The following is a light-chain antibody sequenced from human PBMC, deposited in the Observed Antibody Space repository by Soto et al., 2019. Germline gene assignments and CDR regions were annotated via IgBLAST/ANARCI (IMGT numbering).Light chain of an antibody. Sequence: EIVLTQSPGTLSLSPGERATLSCRASQSVNNYLAWYQQKPGQAPRLLIYGASTRATGIPARFSGSGSGTEFTLTISSLQSEDFAVYYCQQYNNWPPITFGQGTRLEIK. CDR1: QSVNNY. CDR3: QQYNNWPPIT. J-gene: IGKJ5*01. V-gene: IGKV3-15*01. CDR2: GAS.